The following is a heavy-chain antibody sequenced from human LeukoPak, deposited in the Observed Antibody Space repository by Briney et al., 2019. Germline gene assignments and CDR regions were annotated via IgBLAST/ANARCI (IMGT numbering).Heavy chain of an antibody. V-gene: IGHV5-51*01. CDR3: ARGNYGGYYYYYYMDV. D-gene: IGHD4-23*01. J-gene: IGHJ6*03. Sequence: GESLKISCKGSGYSFTTYWIGWVRQMPGKGLEWMGIIYPGDSDTRYSPSFQGQVTISADKSISTAYLQWSSLKASDTAMYYCARGNYGGYYYYYYMDVWGKGTTVTISS. CDR2: IYPGDSDT. CDR1: GYSFTTYW.